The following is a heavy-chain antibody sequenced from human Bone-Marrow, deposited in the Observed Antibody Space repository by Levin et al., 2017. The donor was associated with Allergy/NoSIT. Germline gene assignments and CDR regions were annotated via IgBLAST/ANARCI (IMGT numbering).Heavy chain of an antibody. CDR3: ARTYGSGSLDH. V-gene: IGHV4-39*01. CDR2: IYYNENT. D-gene: IGHD3-10*01. CDR1: GGSIRSSSYY. J-gene: IGHJ4*02. Sequence: PSETLSLTCTVSGGSIRSSSYYWGWIRQPPGKGLEWIGSIYYNENTFYNPSLKSRVTMSLATSANQFSLELNSVTAADTAVYYCARTYGSGSLDHWGPGTLVTVSS.